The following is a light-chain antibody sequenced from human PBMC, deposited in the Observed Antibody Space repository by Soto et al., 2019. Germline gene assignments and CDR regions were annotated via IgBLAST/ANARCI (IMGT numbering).Light chain of an antibody. J-gene: IGLJ3*02. Sequence: QSALTQPASVSGFPGQSITISCTGTSSDVGGYNYVSWYQQHPGKAPKLIIYEVSNWPSGVSHRFSGSRSGSTASLTISGLQAEDEADYYCSSYISSITLRGFGGGTKLTVL. V-gene: IGLV2-14*01. CDR3: SSYISSITLRG. CDR1: SSDVGGYNY. CDR2: EVS.